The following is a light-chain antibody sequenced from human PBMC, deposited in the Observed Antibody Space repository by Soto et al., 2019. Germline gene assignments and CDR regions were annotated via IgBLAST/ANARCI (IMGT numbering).Light chain of an antibody. V-gene: IGKV3-11*01. Sequence: EIVLTQSPATLSLSPGERATLSCRASQSVGSSLAWYQQKPGQAPRLLINDSSNRATGIPARFSGSGSGTDFTLTISSLEPEDFAVYYCQQRKDWPLTFGGGTKVELK. CDR3: QQRKDWPLT. CDR2: DSS. J-gene: IGKJ4*01. CDR1: QSVGSS.